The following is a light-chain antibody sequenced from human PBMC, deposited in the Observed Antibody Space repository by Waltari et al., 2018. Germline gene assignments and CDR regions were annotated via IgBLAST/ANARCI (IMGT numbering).Light chain of an antibody. CDR2: ERE. V-gene: IGLV1-51*02. J-gene: IGLJ2*01. CDR3: GTWDNNLSALV. Sequence: QSVLTQPPSVSAAPGQTVTISCHERTSHLWNHYASWYQQLPGAAPKVFIHEREKRPSGIPDRFAGSKSGTSASLGITGLQTGDEAAYYCGTWDNNLSALVFGGGTKLTVL. CDR1: TSHLWNHY.